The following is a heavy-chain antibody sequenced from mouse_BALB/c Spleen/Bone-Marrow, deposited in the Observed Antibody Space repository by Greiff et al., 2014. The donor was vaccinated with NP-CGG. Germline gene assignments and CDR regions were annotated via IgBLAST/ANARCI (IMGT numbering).Heavy chain of an antibody. CDR3: ARHQRDYALDY. CDR2: ISSGGSNT. V-gene: IGHV5-6*01. J-gene: IGHJ4*01. CDR1: GFTFSSYG. Sequence: EVQGLQSGGDLVKPGGSLKLSCAASGFTFSSYGMSWGSQTPDKRLEWVATISSGGSNTYYPDSVKGRFTISRDNAKNTRYLQMSSLKSGDTAMYYCARHQRDYALDYWGQGTSVTVSS.